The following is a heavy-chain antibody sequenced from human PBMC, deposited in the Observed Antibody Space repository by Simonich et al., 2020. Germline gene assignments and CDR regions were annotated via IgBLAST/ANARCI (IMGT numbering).Heavy chain of an antibody. D-gene: IGHD6-6*01. V-gene: IGHV3-7*01. CDR2: KKPEGSGK. CDR3: AREYSSSSDPYWYFDL. J-gene: IGHJ2*01. Sequence: EVQLVESGGGLVQPGGSLRLSCAASGFTFSSYWMSWVRQAQGQGVEWGANKKPEGSGKYKVDSVKGRFTIARDNAKNSLFLQMNSLRAEDTAVYYCAREYSSSSDPYWYFDLWGRGTLVTVSS. CDR1: GFTFSSYW.